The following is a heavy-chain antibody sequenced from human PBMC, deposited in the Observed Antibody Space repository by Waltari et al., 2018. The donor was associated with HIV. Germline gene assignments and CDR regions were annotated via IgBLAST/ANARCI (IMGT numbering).Heavy chain of an antibody. V-gene: IGHV3-9*01. CDR3: AKDRGRYWGPYGWFES. CDR2: VSWNSGSI. D-gene: IGHD7-27*01. Sequence: EVQLVESGGGLGQPGGSLRVSCAASGFTFDNYAMHWVRQAPGKGPEWVSSVSWNSGSIGYADSVKGRFTISRDNAKNSLYLQMNSLRVDDTAFYYCAKDRGRYWGPYGWFESWGQGTLVTVSS. J-gene: IGHJ5*01. CDR1: GFTFDNYA.